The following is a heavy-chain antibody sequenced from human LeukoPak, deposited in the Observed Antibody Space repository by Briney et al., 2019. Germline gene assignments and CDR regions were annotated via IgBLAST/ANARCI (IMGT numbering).Heavy chain of an antibody. V-gene: IGHV1-3*01. J-gene: IGHJ3*02. Sequence: ASVNVSCKASGYTFITYALHWVRQAPGQRLEWMGWINAGNGNTKYSQKFQGRVTITRDTSASTAYMELSSLRSEDTAVYYCASYSYGYYAFDIWGQGTMVTVSS. CDR1: GYTFITYA. CDR2: INAGNGNT. CDR3: ASYSYGYYAFDI. D-gene: IGHD5-18*01.